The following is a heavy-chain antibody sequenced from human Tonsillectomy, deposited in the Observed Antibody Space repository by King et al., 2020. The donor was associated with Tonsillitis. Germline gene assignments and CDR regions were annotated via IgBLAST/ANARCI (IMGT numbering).Heavy chain of an antibody. V-gene: IGHV3-23*04. CDR3: AKVGYSYGYDPDY. J-gene: IGHJ4*02. D-gene: IGHD5-18*01. CDR1: GFAFNNYD. CDR2: ISGSGSST. Sequence: VQLVESGGGLVQPGESLRLSCAAYGFAFNNYDMNWVRQAPGKGLQWVSGISGSGSSTYYADSVKGRFTISRDNSKNTLYLQINSLRAEDTAVYYCAKVGYSYGYDPDYWGQGTLVTVSS.